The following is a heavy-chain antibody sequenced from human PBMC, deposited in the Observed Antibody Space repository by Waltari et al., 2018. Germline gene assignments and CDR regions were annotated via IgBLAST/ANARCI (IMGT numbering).Heavy chain of an antibody. CDR2: INHNASP. D-gene: IGHD6-19*01. Sequence: QVQLLQWGAGLLEPSAALSLPCAVYVVSVSSYYWRWLRQRPGKGLEWLGEINHNASPDYNPSLKSRATISIETSKNQFSLKLDSVTAADTGVYYCARGWLQVAPPYYYYMDVWDRGTAVTVSS. J-gene: IGHJ6*03. CDR3: ARGWLQVAPPYYYYMDV. V-gene: IGHV4-34*01. CDR1: VVSVSSYY.